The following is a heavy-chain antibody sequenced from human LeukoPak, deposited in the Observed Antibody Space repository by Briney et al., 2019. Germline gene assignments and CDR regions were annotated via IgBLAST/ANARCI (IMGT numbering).Heavy chain of an antibody. J-gene: IGHJ4*02. CDR3: ARLTYYYDSSAFDY. V-gene: IGHV4-4*09. D-gene: IGHD3-22*01. CDR2: IYTSGST. CDR1: GGSISSYY. Sequence: SETLPLTCTVSGGSISSYYWSWIRQPPGKGLEWIGYIYTSGSTNYNPSLKSRVTISVDTSKNQFSLKLSSVTAADTAVYYCARLTYYYDSSAFDYWGQGTLVTVSS.